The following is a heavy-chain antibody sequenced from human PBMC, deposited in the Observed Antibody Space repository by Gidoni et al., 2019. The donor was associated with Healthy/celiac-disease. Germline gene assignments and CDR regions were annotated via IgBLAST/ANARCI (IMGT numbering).Heavy chain of an antibody. D-gene: IGHD6-13*01. V-gene: IGHV4-34*01. CDR1: GGSFSGYY. Sequence: QVQLQQWGAGLLKPSETLSLTCAVYGGSFSGYYWSWIRQPPGKGLEWIWEINHSGSTNYNPSLKSRVTISVDTSKNQFSLKLSSVTAADTAVYYCARARIAAGSGWFDPWGQGTLVTVSS. J-gene: IGHJ5*02. CDR2: INHSGST. CDR3: ARARIAAGSGWFDP.